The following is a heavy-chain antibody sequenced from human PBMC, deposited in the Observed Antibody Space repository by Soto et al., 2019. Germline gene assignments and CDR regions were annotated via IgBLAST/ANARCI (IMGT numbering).Heavy chain of an antibody. D-gene: IGHD3-22*01. V-gene: IGHV3-23*01. CDR2: ISDSGSGT. Sequence: PGGSLRLSCAASGFTFSSYSIYWVRQAPGKGLEWVSDISDSGSGTYYADSVKSRFTISRDNAKNTRYLQINSLRAEDMAVYYCAKGSSCYYDTFDYWGQGTLVTVSS. J-gene: IGHJ4*02. CDR3: AKGSSCYYDTFDY. CDR1: GFTFSSYS.